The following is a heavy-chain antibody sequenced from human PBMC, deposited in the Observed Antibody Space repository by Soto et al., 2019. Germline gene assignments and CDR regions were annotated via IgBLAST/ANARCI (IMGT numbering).Heavy chain of an antibody. Sequence: QVQLQESGPGLVKPSETLSLTCTVSGGSISSYYWSWIRQPPGKGLEWIGYIYYSGSTNYNPSLKSRVTISVDTSKNQCSLKLSSVTAADTAVYYCAGVPAYDYPHFCYYYMDVWGKGTTVTVSS. CDR3: AGVPAYDYPHFCYYYMDV. CDR2: IYYSGST. J-gene: IGHJ6*03. CDR1: GGSISSYY. D-gene: IGHD4-17*01. V-gene: IGHV4-59*01.